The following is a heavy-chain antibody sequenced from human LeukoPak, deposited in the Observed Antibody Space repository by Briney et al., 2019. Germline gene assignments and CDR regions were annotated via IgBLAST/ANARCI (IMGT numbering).Heavy chain of an antibody. V-gene: IGHV1-46*01. J-gene: IGHJ4*02. CDR3: ARDQVATIIRGIDY. CDR1: GYTFTSYY. D-gene: IGHD5-12*01. CDR2: INPSGGST. Sequence: GASVKVSCKTSGYTFTSYYMHWVRQTPGQGLDWMGIINPSGGSTSYAQKFQGRVTMTRDTPTSTVYMELSSLRSEGTAVYYCARDQVATIIRGIDYWGQGTLVTVSS.